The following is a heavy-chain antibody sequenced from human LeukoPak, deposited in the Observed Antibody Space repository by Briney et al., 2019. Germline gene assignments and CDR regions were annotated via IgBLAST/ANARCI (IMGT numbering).Heavy chain of an antibody. J-gene: IGHJ4*02. V-gene: IGHV3-23*01. Sequence: GGSLRLSCAASGFTFSSYAMSWVRQAPGKGLEWVSAISGSGGRTYYADSVKRRFTISRDNSKNTLYLQMNSLRAEDTAVYYCAKDQVRGYSYGIFDYWGQGTLVTVSS. CDR3: AKDQVRGYSYGIFDY. CDR1: GFTFSSYA. CDR2: ISGSGGRT. D-gene: IGHD5-18*01.